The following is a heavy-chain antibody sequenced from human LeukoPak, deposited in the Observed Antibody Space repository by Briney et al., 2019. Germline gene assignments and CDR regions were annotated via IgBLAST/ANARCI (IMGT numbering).Heavy chain of an antibody. V-gene: IGHV1-24*01. CDR1: GYTLTELS. Sequence: GASVKVSCKVSGYTLTELSMHWVRQAPGKGLEWMGGFNPEDGETIYAQKLQGRVTMTTDTSTSTAYMELRSLRSDDTAVYYCARVYDENAYFDYWGQGTLVTVSS. J-gene: IGHJ4*02. CDR2: FNPEDGET. CDR3: ARVYDENAYFDY. D-gene: IGHD3-3*01.